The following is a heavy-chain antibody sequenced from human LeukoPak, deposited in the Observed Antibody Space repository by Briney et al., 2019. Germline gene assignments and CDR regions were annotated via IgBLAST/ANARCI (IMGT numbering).Heavy chain of an antibody. CDR2: MNPNSGNT. V-gene: IGHV1-8*03. J-gene: IGHJ5*02. CDR3: ARTIVVVPATKIWFDP. Sequence: ASVKVSCKASGSPFTTYDINWVRQATGQGLGWWGWMNPNSGNTGYAQKFQGRVTITRNTSISTAYMELSSLRSEDTAVYYCARTIVVVPATKIWFDPWGQGTLVTVSS. D-gene: IGHD2-2*01. CDR1: GSPFTTYD.